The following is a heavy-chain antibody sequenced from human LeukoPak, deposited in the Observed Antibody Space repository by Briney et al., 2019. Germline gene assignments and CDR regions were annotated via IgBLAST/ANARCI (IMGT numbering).Heavy chain of an antibody. D-gene: IGHD2-21*02. V-gene: IGHV3-53*01. Sequence: GGSLRLSCAASGFTVSSNYMSWVRQAPGRGLGWVSVIYSGGSTYYADSVKGRFTISRDNSKNTLYLQMNSLRAEDTAVYYCARDLYCGGDCYLDAFDIWGQGTMVTVSS. J-gene: IGHJ3*02. CDR2: IYSGGST. CDR1: GFTVSSNY. CDR3: ARDLYCGGDCYLDAFDI.